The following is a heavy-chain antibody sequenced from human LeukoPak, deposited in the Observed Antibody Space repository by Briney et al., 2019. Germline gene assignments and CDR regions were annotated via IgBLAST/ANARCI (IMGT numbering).Heavy chain of an antibody. Sequence: GGSLRLSCAASAFTFSTYAMNWVRQAPGKGLEWVAVISYDGSNQYYADSVKGRFTISRDNSKYTLYLQMDSLRAEDTAVYFCARGPAYSSGLGAFDIWGQGTMVTVSS. J-gene: IGHJ3*02. V-gene: IGHV3-30-3*01. CDR2: ISYDGSNQ. D-gene: IGHD6-19*01. CDR3: ARGPAYSSGLGAFDI. CDR1: AFTFSTYA.